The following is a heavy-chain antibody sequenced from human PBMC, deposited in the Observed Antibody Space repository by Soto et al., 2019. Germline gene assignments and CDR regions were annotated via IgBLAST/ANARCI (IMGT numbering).Heavy chain of an antibody. V-gene: IGHV3-30*18. Sequence: QVQLVESGGGVVQPGKSLRLSCAASGFTFSYNGLHWVGHAPGKGREWVAGISYDGSNRYYGDSVKGRFSISRDNPNNTLYLQMNSLRDEDTAVYYCAKGGRIPTSSVDYWGQGTLVTVSS. D-gene: IGHD2-2*01. CDR1: GFTFSYNG. J-gene: IGHJ4*02. CDR3: AKGGRIPTSSVDY. CDR2: ISYDGSNR.